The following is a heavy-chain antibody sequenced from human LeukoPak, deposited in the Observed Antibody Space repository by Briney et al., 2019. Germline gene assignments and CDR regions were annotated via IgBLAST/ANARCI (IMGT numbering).Heavy chain of an antibody. D-gene: IGHD3-3*01. J-gene: IGHJ4*02. CDR3: ARYYWSAANCPGIDY. Sequence: PSETLSLTCTVSGGSISSGDYYWTWLRQPPGKGLEWIGYIYYSGSTYYNPSLKSRLTISLDTSKNQFSLRLSSVTAADTAVYYCARYYWSAANCPGIDYWGQGTLVTVSS. CDR2: IYYSGST. CDR1: GGSISSGDYY. V-gene: IGHV4-30-4*01.